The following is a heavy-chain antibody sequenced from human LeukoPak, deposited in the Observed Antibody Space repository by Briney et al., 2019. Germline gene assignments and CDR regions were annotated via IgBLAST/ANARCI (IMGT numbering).Heavy chain of an antibody. Sequence: GASVKVSCKASGYTFTEYYINWVRQAPGQGLEWMGWISAYNGNTNYAQKFQGRATMTTDTSTSTAYMELRSLRSDDTALYYCARDCSGGTCYLDYWGQGTLVTVSS. CDR1: GYTFTEYY. V-gene: IGHV1-18*04. D-gene: IGHD2-15*01. J-gene: IGHJ4*02. CDR2: ISAYNGNT. CDR3: ARDCSGGTCYLDY.